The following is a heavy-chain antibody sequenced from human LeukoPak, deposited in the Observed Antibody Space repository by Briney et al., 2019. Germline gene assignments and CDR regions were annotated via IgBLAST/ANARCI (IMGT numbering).Heavy chain of an antibody. D-gene: IGHD1-26*01. J-gene: IGHJ4*02. CDR3: ATDVVGATRGIMDY. CDR2: INPNSGGT. CDR1: GYTFTGYY. Sequence: GASVKVSCKASGYTFTGYYMHWVRQAPGQGLEWMGWINPNSGGTNYAQKFQGRVTMTRDTSISTAYMELSSLRSEGTAVYYCATDVVGATRGIMDYWGQGTLVTVSS. V-gene: IGHV1-2*02.